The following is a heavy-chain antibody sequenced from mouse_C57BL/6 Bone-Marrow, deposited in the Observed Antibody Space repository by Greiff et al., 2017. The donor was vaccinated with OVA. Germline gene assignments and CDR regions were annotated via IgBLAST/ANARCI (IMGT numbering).Heavy chain of an antibody. D-gene: IGHD1-1*01. CDR2: INPNNGGT. CDR3: ARCEDYYGSSRWYGDV. CDR1: GYTFTDYY. V-gene: IGHV1-26*01. J-gene: IGHJ1*03. Sequence: EVQLQQSGPELVKPGASVKISCKASGYTFTDYYMNWVKQSHGKSLEWIGDINPNNGGTSYNQKFKGKATLTVDKSSSTAYMQLRSLTSEDSALYYCARCEDYYGSSRWYGDVWGTGTTVTVSS.